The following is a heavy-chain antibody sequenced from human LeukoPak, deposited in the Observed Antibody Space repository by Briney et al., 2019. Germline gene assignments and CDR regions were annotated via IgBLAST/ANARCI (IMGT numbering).Heavy chain of an antibody. Sequence: GGPLRLSCEGSGFNFNDAWMSWTRQAPGKGLEWVGRVRTTAEGETTDYAAPVRGRFIISRDDSKNMVFLQMNRLGTEDTAIYYCTAGLGKTDDDSWGQGTLVTVSS. J-gene: IGHJ4*02. V-gene: IGHV3-15*01. CDR3: TAGLGKTDDDS. CDR2: VRTTAEGETT. CDR1: GFNFNDAW. D-gene: IGHD4-11*01.